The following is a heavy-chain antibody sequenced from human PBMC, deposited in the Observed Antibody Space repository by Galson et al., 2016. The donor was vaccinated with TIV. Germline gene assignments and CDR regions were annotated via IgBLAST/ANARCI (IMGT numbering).Heavy chain of an antibody. J-gene: IGHJ4*02. CDR2: IKTDGGER. D-gene: IGHD2-15*01. V-gene: IGHV3-7*03. Sequence: SLRLSCAASDFTFRNYWMSWVRQAPGKGLEWVGNIKTDGGERYYVDSVKGRFTISRDNAMNSLFLQMTSLRAEDTAIYYCAREKAVGPALLDFWGQGVPVTVSP. CDR3: AREKAVGPALLDF. CDR1: DFTFRNYW.